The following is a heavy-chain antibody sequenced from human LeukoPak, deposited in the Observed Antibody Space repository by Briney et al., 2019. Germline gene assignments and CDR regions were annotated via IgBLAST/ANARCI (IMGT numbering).Heavy chain of an antibody. D-gene: IGHD2-8*02. CDR1: RGSISNYY. CDR3: AGHHPRNTVDF. V-gene: IGHV4-59*08. Sequence: SETLSLTCTVSRGSISNYYWSGIRPPPWKGLEGIGYISHSGSTNYSPSLKSRVTISLDTSKNQFSLKLSSVTAADTAVYYCAGHHPRNTVDFWGQGTLVTVSS. J-gene: IGHJ4*02. CDR2: ISHSGST.